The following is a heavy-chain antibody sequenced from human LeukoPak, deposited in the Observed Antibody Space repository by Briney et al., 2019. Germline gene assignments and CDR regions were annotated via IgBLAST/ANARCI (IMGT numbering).Heavy chain of an antibody. CDR1: GASIGSGGYY. CDR3: AGVTSSSVHFDY. CDR2: IHYSEST. Sequence: SETLSLTCTVSGASIGSGGYYWSWIHQHPGKGLEWIGYIHYSESTNYNPSLKSRLTMSTDTSKDQFSLNLSSVTAADTAVYYCAGVTSSSVHFDYWGQGTLVTVSS. J-gene: IGHJ4*02. D-gene: IGHD2-21*02. V-gene: IGHV4-31*03.